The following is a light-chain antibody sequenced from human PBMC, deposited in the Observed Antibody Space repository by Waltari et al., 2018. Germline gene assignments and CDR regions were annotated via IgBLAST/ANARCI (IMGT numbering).Light chain of an antibody. CDR3: QSYDSSLSGYV. CDR2: GNS. J-gene: IGLJ1*01. CDR1: SSNLGAGYE. Sequence: QSVLTQPPSVSRAPGQRVTISCTGSSSNLGAGYELHWYQQLPGTAPKLLIYGNSNRPSGVPDRFSGSKSGTSASLAITGLQAEDEADYYCQSYDSSLSGYVFGTGTKVTVL. V-gene: IGLV1-40*01.